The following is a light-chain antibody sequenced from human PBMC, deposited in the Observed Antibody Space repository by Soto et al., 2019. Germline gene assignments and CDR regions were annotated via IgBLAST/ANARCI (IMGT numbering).Light chain of an antibody. J-gene: IGKJ5*01. Sequence: EIVMTQSPATLSVSPGERATLSCRDSLSISSNLAWYQQKPGQAPRLLIYGASTRATGIPARFSGSGSGTEFTLTISNLQSEDFAVYYCQQYNNWLITFGQGTRLEIK. CDR1: LSISSN. V-gene: IGKV3-15*01. CDR3: QQYNNWLIT. CDR2: GAS.